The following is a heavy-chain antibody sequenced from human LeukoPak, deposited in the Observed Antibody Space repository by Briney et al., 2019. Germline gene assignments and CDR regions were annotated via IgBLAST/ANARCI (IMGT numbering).Heavy chain of an antibody. Sequence: ASVKVSCKASGYTFTTYGISWVRQAPGQGLEWMGWISGYNGNTNYAQKFQGRVTMTTDTSTTTAYMDVRSLRSDDTAVYYCARELERPYYYMDVWGKGTTVTVSS. CDR3: ARELERPYYYMDV. D-gene: IGHD1-1*01. CDR2: ISGYNGNT. V-gene: IGHV1-18*01. CDR1: GYTFTTYG. J-gene: IGHJ6*03.